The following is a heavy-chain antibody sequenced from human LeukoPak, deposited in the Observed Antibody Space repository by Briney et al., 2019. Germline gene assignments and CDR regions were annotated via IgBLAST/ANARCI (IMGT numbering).Heavy chain of an antibody. CDR3: ADEIAAAGSDY. D-gene: IGHD6-13*01. J-gene: IGHJ4*02. Sequence: PGRSLRLSCAASGFTFSSYGMQGVRQAPAKGRGWVAVIWYDGSNKYYADSVKGRFTISRDNSKYTLYLQMNSLRAEDTAVYYCADEIAAAGSDYWGQGTLVTVSS. V-gene: IGHV3-33*06. CDR2: IWYDGSNK. CDR1: GFTFSSYG.